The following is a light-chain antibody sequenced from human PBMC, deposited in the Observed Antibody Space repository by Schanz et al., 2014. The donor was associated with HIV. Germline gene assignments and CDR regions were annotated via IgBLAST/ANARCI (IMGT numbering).Light chain of an antibody. CDR3: TPWDDSLKGPV. Sequence: QSVLTQPPSVSGAPGQRVTISCTGSSSNIGAGYDVHWFQQLPGTAPKLLIHNNNNRPSGVPDRFSGSKSGTTASLAISGLQSEDEADYYCTPWDDSLKGPVFGGGTKLTVL. CDR2: NNN. CDR1: SSNIGAGYD. J-gene: IGLJ2*01. V-gene: IGLV1-40*01.